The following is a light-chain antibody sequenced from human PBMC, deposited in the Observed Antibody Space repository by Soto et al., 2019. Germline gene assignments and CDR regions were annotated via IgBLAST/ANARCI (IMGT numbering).Light chain of an antibody. CDR3: QQYNNWTRT. V-gene: IGKV1-27*01. CDR2: AAS. CDR1: QGISNY. Sequence: IQITQSPSSLSASVGDRVTITCRASQGISNYLAWYQQKPGKVPKLLIYAASTLQSGVPSRFSASGSGTEFTLTISSLQAEDFAVYYCQQYNNWTRTSGHGTKVDIK. J-gene: IGKJ1*01.